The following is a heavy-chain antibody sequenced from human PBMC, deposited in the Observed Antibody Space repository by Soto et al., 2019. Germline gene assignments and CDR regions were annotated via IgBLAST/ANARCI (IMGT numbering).Heavy chain of an antibody. D-gene: IGHD3-22*01. CDR2: IKQDGSEK. V-gene: IGHV3-7*01. J-gene: IGHJ4*02. CDR3: ARDLVVSTFDY. CDR1: GFTFSSYW. Sequence: GGSLRLSCAASGFTFSSYWMGWARQAPGKGLEWVANIKQDGSEKYYVDSVKGRFTISRDNAKNSLYLQMNSLRAEDTAVYYCARDLVVSTFDYWGQGTLVTVSS.